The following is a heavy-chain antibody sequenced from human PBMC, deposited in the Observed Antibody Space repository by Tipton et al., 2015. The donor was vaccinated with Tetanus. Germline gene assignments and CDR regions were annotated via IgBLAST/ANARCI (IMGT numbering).Heavy chain of an antibody. CDR1: GGSLRSYY. Sequence: TLSLTCTVSGGSLRSYYWSWIRQSPGKGLEWLGYIYFSGHTKYNPSLQSRVTFSVDTSQNQVSLQLTSVTAADTAVYYCARRGGDFLTGYYDSWGQGTLVTVSS. V-gene: IGHV4-59*01. J-gene: IGHJ4*02. D-gene: IGHD3-9*01. CDR2: IYFSGHT. CDR3: ARRGGDFLTGYYDS.